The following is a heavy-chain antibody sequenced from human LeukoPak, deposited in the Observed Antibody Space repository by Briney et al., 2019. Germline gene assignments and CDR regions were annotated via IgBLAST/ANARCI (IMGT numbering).Heavy chain of an antibody. V-gene: IGHV4-59*08. Sequence: SQTLSLTCTVSGGSISSYYWTWIRQPPGNGLDWIGYIYYSWSTNYNPSLRSRVTISLDTSKNQFSLKLSSVTAADTAVYYCATRYYDILTGYYYFDYWGQGTLVTVSS. J-gene: IGHJ4*02. CDR3: ATRYYDILTGYYYFDY. CDR1: GGSISSYY. CDR2: IYYSWST. D-gene: IGHD3-9*01.